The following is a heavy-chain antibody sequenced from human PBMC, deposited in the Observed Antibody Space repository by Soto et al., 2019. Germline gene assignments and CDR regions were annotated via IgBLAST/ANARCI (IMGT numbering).Heavy chain of an antibody. V-gene: IGHV1-18*01. CDR3: ARVSAAGNWFDP. CDR2: ISANNGNT. J-gene: IGHJ5*02. CDR1: GGTFSSYA. D-gene: IGHD6-13*01. Sequence: ASVKVSCKASGGTFSSYAISWVRQAPGQGLEWMGWISANNGNTNYAQKLQGRVTMTTDTSTSTAYMELRSLRSDDTAVYYCARVSAAGNWFDPWGQGTLVTVSS.